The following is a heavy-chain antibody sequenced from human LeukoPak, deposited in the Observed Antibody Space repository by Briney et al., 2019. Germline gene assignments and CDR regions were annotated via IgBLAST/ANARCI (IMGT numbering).Heavy chain of an antibody. D-gene: IGHD2-8*01. J-gene: IGHJ6*02. Sequence: GGSLRLSCAASGFTFSDHYMDWVRQAPGKGLEWVGRTRNKANSYTTEYAASVKGRFTISRDDSKNSLYLQMNSLKTEDTAVYYCAKAIDCTNGVCYSDYYYYGMDVWGQGTTVTVSS. CDR2: TRNKANSYTT. V-gene: IGHV3-72*01. CDR1: GFTFSDHY. CDR3: AKAIDCTNGVCYSDYYYYGMDV.